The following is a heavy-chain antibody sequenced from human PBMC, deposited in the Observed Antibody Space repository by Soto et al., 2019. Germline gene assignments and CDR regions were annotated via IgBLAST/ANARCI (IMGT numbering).Heavy chain of an antibody. Sequence: SLRLSCAAPGFTFDDYAMHWVRQAPGKGLEWVSGFSWKSGTIDYADSVKGRFTVSRDNAKNSLSLQMNSLRPEDTALYYCAKALGSRDFYMDVWGKGTPVTVSS. CDR3: AKALGSRDFYMDV. CDR1: GFTFDDYA. D-gene: IGHD2-15*01. V-gene: IGHV3-9*01. J-gene: IGHJ6*03. CDR2: FSWKSGTI.